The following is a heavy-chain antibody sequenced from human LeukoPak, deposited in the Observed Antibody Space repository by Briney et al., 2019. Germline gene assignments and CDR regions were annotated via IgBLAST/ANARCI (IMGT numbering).Heavy chain of an antibody. J-gene: IGHJ4*02. V-gene: IGHV4-38-2*02. D-gene: IGHD3/OR15-3a*01. CDR1: GYSISSGYY. Sequence: SETLSLTCTVSGYSISSGYYWGWIRQPPGKGLEWIGIKYHSGRTNYNPSLKSRVTISVDTSKNQFSLRLTSVTAADTAVYYCARQTGSGLFILPGGQGTLVTVSS. CDR2: KYHSGRT. CDR3: ARQTGSGLFILP.